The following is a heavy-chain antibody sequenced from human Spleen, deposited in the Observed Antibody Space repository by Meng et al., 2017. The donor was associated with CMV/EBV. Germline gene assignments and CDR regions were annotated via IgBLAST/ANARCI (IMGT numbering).Heavy chain of an antibody. CDR2: ISGNRGKT. V-gene: IGHV3-23*01. D-gene: IGHD3-3*01. J-gene: IGHJ6*02. CDR1: GFTFSSYA. Sequence: GESLKISGAASGFTFSSYAMSWVRQTPGKGLEWVSGISGNRGKTYYADSVKGRFTISRDSSKNALYLQMNSLRAEDTAIYFCAKGKGLITGFGVAYYGMDVWGQGTTVTVSS. CDR3: AKGKGLITGFGVAYYGMDV.